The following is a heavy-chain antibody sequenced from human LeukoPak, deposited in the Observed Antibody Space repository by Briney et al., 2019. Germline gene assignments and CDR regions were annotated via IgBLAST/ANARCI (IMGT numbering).Heavy chain of an antibody. Sequence: SETLSLTCTVSGGSISSSSYYWGWIRQPPGKGLEWIGSIYYSGSTYYNPSLKSRVTISVDTSKNQFSLKLSSVTAADTAVYYCARNLGLYDAFDIWGRGTMVTVSS. D-gene: IGHD7-27*01. CDR1: GGSISSSSYY. CDR3: ARNLGLYDAFDI. V-gene: IGHV4-39*01. J-gene: IGHJ3*02. CDR2: IYYSGST.